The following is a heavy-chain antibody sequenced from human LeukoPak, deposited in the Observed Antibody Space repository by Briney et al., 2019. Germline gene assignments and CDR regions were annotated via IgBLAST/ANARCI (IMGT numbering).Heavy chain of an antibody. D-gene: IGHD1-26*01. V-gene: IGHV4-39*07. J-gene: IGHJ4*02. Sequence: SETLSLTCIVSGGSISSISSNNYHWGWIRQPPGKGLEWIGSIYYSGSTSYNPSLKSRVTISVDTSKNQFSLKLSSVTAADTAVYYCARGYSGSYGRFDYWGQGTLVTVSS. CDR1: GGSISSISSNNYH. CDR3: ARGYSGSYGRFDY. CDR2: IYYSGST.